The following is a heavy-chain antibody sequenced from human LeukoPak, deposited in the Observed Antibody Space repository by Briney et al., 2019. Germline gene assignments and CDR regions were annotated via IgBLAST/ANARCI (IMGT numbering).Heavy chain of an antibody. D-gene: IGHD6-19*01. CDR3: AREQYSSGWTPDY. V-gene: IGHV3-48*02. Sequence: GGSLRLSCAASGFTFSSYSMNWVRQAPGKGLEWVSYISSSSSTIYHADSVEGRFTISRDNAKNSLYLQMNSLRDEDTAVYYCAREQYSSGWTPDYWGQGTLVTVSS. J-gene: IGHJ4*02. CDR2: ISSSSSTI. CDR1: GFTFSSYS.